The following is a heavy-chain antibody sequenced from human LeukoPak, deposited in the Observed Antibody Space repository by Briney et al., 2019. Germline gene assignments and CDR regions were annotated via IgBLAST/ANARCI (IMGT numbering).Heavy chain of an antibody. Sequence: ASVKVSCKASGYTFTSYGISWVRQAPGQGLEWMGWISAYNGNTNYAQKLQGRVTMTTDTSTSTAYMELRSLRSDDTAVYYCARAVRGIITNHYYYYHMDVWGKGTTVTISS. CDR3: ARAVRGIITNHYYYYHMDV. CDR1: GYTFTSYG. D-gene: IGHD3-10*02. V-gene: IGHV1-18*01. J-gene: IGHJ6*03. CDR2: ISAYNGNT.